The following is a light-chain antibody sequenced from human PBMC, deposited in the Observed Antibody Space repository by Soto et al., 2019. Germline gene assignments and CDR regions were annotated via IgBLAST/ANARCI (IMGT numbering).Light chain of an antibody. J-gene: IGKJ2*01. V-gene: IGKV1-5*01. Sequence: DIQMTQSPSTLSASVGDRVTITCRASQSISGWLAWHQQKPGKAPKLLIYDASSLEGGVPSRFSGSGSGTEFTLTINGLQTDDFATYYCQHYNSYPYTLGQGTKLDIK. CDR2: DAS. CDR3: QHYNSYPYT. CDR1: QSISGW.